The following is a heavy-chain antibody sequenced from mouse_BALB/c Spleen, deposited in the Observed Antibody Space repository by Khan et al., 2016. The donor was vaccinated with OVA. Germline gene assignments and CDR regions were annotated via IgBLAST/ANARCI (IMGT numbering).Heavy chain of an antibody. V-gene: IGHV9-3-1*01. D-gene: IGHD2-1*01. Sequence: QIQLVQSGPELKKPGETVKISCKASGYTFTNYGMNWVKQAPGKGLKWMGWINTYTGEPTYADDFKGRFAFSLETSASTAYLQINNLKNEDTATYVCARSNGTYWFAYWGQGTLVTVSA. CDR2: INTYTGEP. CDR1: GYTFTNYG. CDR3: ARSNGTYWFAY. J-gene: IGHJ3*01.